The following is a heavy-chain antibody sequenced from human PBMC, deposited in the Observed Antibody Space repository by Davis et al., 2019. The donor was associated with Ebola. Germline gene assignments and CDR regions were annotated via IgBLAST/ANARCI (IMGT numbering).Heavy chain of an antibody. D-gene: IGHD5-18*01. V-gene: IGHV3-21*01. J-gene: IGHJ4*02. CDR3: ARDQGYSYGFDY. CDR1: GFTFSSYS. CDR2: ISSSSSYI. Sequence: GESLKISCAASGFTFSSYSMNWVRQAPGKGLEWVSSISSSSSYIYYADSVKGRFTISRDNAKNSLYLQMNSLRAEDTAVYYCARDQGYSYGFDYWGQGTLVTVSS.